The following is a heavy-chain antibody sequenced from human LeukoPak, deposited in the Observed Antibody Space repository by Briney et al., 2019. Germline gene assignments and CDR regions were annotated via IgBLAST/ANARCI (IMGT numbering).Heavy chain of an antibody. CDR1: GFTFSSYW. J-gene: IGHJ4*02. V-gene: IGHV3-7*01. CDR2: IKQDGSEK. D-gene: IGHD5-18*01. CDR3: ARVTISAMVIRDY. Sequence: GGSLSLSCAASGFTFSSYWMSWVRQAPGKGLEWVANIKQDGSEKYYVDSVKGRFTISRDNAKNSLYLQMNSMRAEDTAVYYCARVTISAMVIRDYWGQGTLVTVSS.